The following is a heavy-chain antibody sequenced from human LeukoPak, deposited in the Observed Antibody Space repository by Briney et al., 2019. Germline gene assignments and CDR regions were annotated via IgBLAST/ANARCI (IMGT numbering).Heavy chain of an antibody. Sequence: GGSLRLSCAASGFTFDDYAMTWVRQAPGKGLEWVSAISGSGGSTYYADSVKGRFTISRDNSKNTLYLQMNSLRAEDTAVYYCARDIVVVPVPGYWGQGTLVTVSS. V-gene: IGHV3-23*01. CDR3: ARDIVVVPVPGY. J-gene: IGHJ4*02. CDR2: ISGSGGST. D-gene: IGHD2-2*01. CDR1: GFTFDDYA.